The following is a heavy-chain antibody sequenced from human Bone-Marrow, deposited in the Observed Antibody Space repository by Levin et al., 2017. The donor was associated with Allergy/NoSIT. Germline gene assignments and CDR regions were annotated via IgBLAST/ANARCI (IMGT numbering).Heavy chain of an antibody. J-gene: IGHJ4*02. CDR3: TSGPYGASDY. D-gene: IGHD4-17*01. V-gene: IGHV3-73*01. CDR2: IRSKTYNYAT. Sequence: GGSLRLSCAASGFTFSGFTMHWVRQASGKGLEWVGHIRSKTYNYATAYAASVKGRFTISRDDSENTAYLQINSLKSEDTAVYYCTSGPYGASDYWGQGTLVTVSS. CDR1: GFTFSGFT.